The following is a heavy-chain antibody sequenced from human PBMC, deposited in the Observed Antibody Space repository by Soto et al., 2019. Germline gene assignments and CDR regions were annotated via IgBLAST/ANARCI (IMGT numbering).Heavy chain of an antibody. CDR3: AKGGSGSYSNAFDI. Sequence: SETLSLTCTVSGGSISSSSYYWGWIRQPPGKGLEWIGSIYYSGSTYYNPSLKIRVTISVATSKNQFSLKLSSVTAADTAVYYCAKGGSGSYSNAFDIWGQGTMVTVSS. D-gene: IGHD3-10*01. CDR1: GGSISSSSYY. J-gene: IGHJ3*02. CDR2: IYYSGST. V-gene: IGHV4-39*01.